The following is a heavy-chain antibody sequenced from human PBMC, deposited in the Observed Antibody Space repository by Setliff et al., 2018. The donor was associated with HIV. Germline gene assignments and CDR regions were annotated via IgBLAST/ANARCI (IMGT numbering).Heavy chain of an antibody. CDR1: GFIFSDYY. J-gene: IGHJ4*02. Sequence: GGSLRLSCAASGFIFSDYYMSWIRQAPGKGLEWVSYISFSGNTIYYADSVKGRFTISRDNAKNSLYLQMNSLRAEDTAVYYCAREVVGATERYYFDYWGQGTLVTVSS. V-gene: IGHV3-11*01. CDR2: ISFSGNTI. D-gene: IGHD1-26*01. CDR3: AREVVGATERYYFDY.